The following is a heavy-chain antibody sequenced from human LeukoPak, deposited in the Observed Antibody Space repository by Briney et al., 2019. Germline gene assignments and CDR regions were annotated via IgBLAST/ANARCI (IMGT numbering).Heavy chain of an antibody. V-gene: IGHV4-39*07. J-gene: IGHJ2*01. CDR2: INHSGST. CDR1: GGSISSGGYY. CDR3: ARGYSSGWYLSPFANWYFDL. Sequence: TSETLSLTCTVSGGSISSGGYYWSWIRQPPGKGLEWIGEINHSGSTNYNPSLKSRVTISVDTSKNQFSLKLSSVTAADTAVYYCARGYSSGWYLSPFANWYFDLWGRGTLVTVSS. D-gene: IGHD6-19*01.